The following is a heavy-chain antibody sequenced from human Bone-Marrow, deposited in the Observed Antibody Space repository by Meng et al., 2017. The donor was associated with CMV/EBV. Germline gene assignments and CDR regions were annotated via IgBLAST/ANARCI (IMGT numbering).Heavy chain of an antibody. D-gene: IGHD3-22*01. CDR1: GGSISSYY. J-gene: IGHJ4*02. Sequence: SETLSLTCTVSGGSISSYYWSWIRQPPGKGLEWIGYIYYSGSTNYNPSLKSRVTISVDTSKNQFSLKLSSVTAADTAVYYCARGEDYYDSSGHYYFDYWGQGNLV. CDR2: IYYSGST. CDR3: ARGEDYYDSSGHYYFDY. V-gene: IGHV4-59*01.